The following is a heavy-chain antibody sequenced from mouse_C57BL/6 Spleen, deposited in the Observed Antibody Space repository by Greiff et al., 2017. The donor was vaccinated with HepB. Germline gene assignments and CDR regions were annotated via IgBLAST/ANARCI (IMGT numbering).Heavy chain of an antibody. Sequence: QVHVKQSGAELAKPGASVKLSCKASGYTFTSYWMHWVKQRPGQGLEWIGYINPSSGYTKYNQKFKDKATLTADKSSSTAYMQLSSLSYEDSAVYYCARGVYYSNYEGFFDYWGQGTTLTVSS. D-gene: IGHD2-5*01. CDR2: INPSSGYT. CDR1: GYTFTSYW. CDR3: ARGVYYSNYEGFFDY. J-gene: IGHJ2*01. V-gene: IGHV1-7*01.